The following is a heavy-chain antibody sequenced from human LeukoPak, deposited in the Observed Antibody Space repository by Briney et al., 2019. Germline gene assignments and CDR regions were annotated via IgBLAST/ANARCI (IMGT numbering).Heavy chain of an antibody. Sequence: SETLSLTCTVSGGSISSSSYYWGWIRQPPGKGLEWIGSIYYSGSTYYNPSLKSRVTISVDTSKTQFSLKLSSVTAADTAVYYCARGDYGDYSCFDSWGQGTLVTVSS. V-gene: IGHV4-39*01. D-gene: IGHD4-17*01. CDR1: GGSISSSSYY. CDR3: ARGDYGDYSCFDS. J-gene: IGHJ5*01. CDR2: IYYSGST.